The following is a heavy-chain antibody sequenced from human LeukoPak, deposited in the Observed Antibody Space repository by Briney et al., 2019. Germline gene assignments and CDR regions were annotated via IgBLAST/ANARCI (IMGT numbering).Heavy chain of an antibody. D-gene: IGHD5-12*01. Sequence: ASVTVSCTASGYTFTSYYMHWVRQAPGQGLEWMGIINPSGGSTTYAQKFQGRVTMTRDTSTSTVYMELSSLRSEDTAVYYCATSIVATPADIWGQGTMVTVSS. CDR1: GYTFTSYY. J-gene: IGHJ3*02. V-gene: IGHV1-46*01. CDR2: INPSGGST. CDR3: ATSIVATPADI.